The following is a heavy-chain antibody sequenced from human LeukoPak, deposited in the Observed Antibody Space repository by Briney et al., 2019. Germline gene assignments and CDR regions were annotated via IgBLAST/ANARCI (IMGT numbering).Heavy chain of an antibody. CDR3: VKDRSGSGTYYPDY. V-gene: IGHV3-74*01. D-gene: IGHD3-10*01. J-gene: IGHJ4*02. Sequence: GSLRLSCAASGFPFSSYWMHWVRPAPGKGLVWVSRINSDGSSTSYADSVKGRFTISRDNAKNTLYLQMNSLRAEDTAVYYCVKDRSGSGTYYPDYWGQGTLVTVSS. CDR1: GFPFSSYW. CDR2: INSDGSST.